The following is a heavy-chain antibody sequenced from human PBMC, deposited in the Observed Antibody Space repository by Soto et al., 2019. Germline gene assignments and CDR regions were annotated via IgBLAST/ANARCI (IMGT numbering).Heavy chain of an antibody. CDR3: ARDPRNSVLGRTFDY. V-gene: IGHV3-21*01. CDR2: ISSSSSYI. CDR1: GFTFRSYS. Sequence: GGSLRLSCAASGFTFRSYSMNWVRQAPGKGLEWVSSISSSSSYIYYADSVKGRFTISRDNAKNSLYLQMNSLRAEDTAVYYCARDPRNSVLGRTFDYWGQGTLVTVSS. J-gene: IGHJ4*02. D-gene: IGHD1-7*01.